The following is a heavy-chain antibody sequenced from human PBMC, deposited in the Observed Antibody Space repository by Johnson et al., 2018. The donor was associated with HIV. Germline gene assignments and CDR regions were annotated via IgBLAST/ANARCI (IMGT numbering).Heavy chain of an antibody. J-gene: IGHJ3*02. CDR2: ISYDGSNK. CDR1: GFTFNNYP. V-gene: IGHV3-30*04. Sequence: QVQLVESGGGVVQPGRSLRLSCAVSGFTFNNYPMHWVRQAPGKGLEWVAVISYDGSNKYYGDSVKGRFTISRDSVKNSLYLQMNSLRAEDTAVYFCARDPSLDAFDIWGQGTMVTVAS. CDR3: ARDPSLDAFDI.